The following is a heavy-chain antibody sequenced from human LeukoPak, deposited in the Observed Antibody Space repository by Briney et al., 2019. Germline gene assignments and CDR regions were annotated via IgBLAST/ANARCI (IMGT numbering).Heavy chain of an antibody. CDR1: GGSISSSSYY. Sequence: PSETLSLTCTVSGGSISSSSYYWGRIRQPPGKGLEWIGSIYYSGSTYYNPSLKSRVTISVDTSKNQFSLKRSSVTAADTAVYYCADTPCSGGSCYVYWGQGALVTVSS. V-gene: IGHV4-39*01. D-gene: IGHD2-15*01. CDR3: ADTPCSGGSCYVY. CDR2: IYYSGST. J-gene: IGHJ4*02.